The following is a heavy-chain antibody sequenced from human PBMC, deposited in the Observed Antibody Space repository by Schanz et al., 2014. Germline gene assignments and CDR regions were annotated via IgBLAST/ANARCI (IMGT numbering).Heavy chain of an antibody. D-gene: IGHD4-17*01. CDR1: GFTFSSYG. CDR2: IWYDGSNK. Sequence: QVQLVESGGGLVKPGGSLRLSCAASGFTFSSYGLHWVRQAPGKGLEWVAFIWYDGSNKYYADSVRGRFTISRDRFQNTLYLRMSSLRAEDTAVYYCARPRFDYGEVDYWGQGTLVTVSS. CDR3: ARPRFDYGEVDY. V-gene: IGHV3-33*08. J-gene: IGHJ4*02.